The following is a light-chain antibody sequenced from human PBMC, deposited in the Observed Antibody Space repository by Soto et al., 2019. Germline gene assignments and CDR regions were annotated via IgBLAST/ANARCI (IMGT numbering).Light chain of an antibody. CDR3: QQYNSYPET. CDR1: QSISSW. CDR2: KAS. J-gene: IGKJ1*01. Sequence: IHMPQSPSTLSASVGDRVTITCRASQSISSWLAWYQQKPGKAPKLLIYKASSLESGVPSRFSGSGSGTEFTLTISSLQPDDFATYYCQQYNSYPETFGQGTKVDNK. V-gene: IGKV1-5*03.